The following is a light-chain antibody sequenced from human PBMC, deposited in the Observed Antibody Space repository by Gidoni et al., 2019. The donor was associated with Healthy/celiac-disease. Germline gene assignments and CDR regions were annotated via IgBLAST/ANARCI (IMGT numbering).Light chain of an antibody. CDR1: QSVSSN. V-gene: IGKV3-15*01. J-gene: IGKJ1*01. CDR3: QQYNNWPRT. CDR2: GAS. Sequence: EILMTQPPPTLSVYPGERATLSCRASQSVSSNLAWYQQKPGQAPRLLIYGASTRATGIPARFSGSGSGTEFTLTISSLQSEDFAVYYCQQYNNWPRTFGQGTKVEIK.